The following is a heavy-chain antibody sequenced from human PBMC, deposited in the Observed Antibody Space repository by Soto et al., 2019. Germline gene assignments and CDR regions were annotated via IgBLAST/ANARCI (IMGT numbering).Heavy chain of an antibody. CDR2: LYSSGST. Sequence: EVQLVESGGGLIQPGGSLRLSCAASGFTFTGNDMNWVRQAPGKGREWVSLLYSSGSTYYADSVKGRFTISRDNSNNTLYLQMSSLRAEDTAVYYCAARPLLPGAPWGQGTMVTVSS. CDR3: AARPLLPGAP. J-gene: IGHJ3*01. V-gene: IGHV3-53*01. D-gene: IGHD3-22*01. CDR1: GFTFTGND.